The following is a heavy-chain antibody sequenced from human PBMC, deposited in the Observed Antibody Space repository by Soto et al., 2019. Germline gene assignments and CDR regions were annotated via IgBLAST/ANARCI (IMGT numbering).Heavy chain of an antibody. Sequence: GGSLRLSCAASGFTFSDYYMSWIRQAPGKGLEWVSYISSSGSTIYYADSVKGRFTISRDSAKNSLYLQMNSLRAEDTAVYYCARVVDSGYYPDYWSQGTLVTSPQ. V-gene: IGHV3-11*01. D-gene: IGHD3-22*01. CDR3: ARVVDSGYYPDY. J-gene: IGHJ4*02. CDR1: GFTFSDYY. CDR2: ISSSGSTI.